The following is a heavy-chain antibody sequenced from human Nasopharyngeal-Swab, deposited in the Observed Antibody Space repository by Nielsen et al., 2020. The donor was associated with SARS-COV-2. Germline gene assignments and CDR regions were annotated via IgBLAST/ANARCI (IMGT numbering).Heavy chain of an antibody. Sequence: GESLKISCAASGFTFSSHAMTWVRQAPGKGLEWVSTISGGGGSTYYAASVTGRFTISKDNSENMLYLQINSLRAEDTAVYYCATRPDSSWHPYCFDYWGRGTLVTVSS. CDR3: ATRPDSSWHPYCFDY. J-gene: IGHJ4*02. CDR1: GFTFSSHA. V-gene: IGHV3-23*01. D-gene: IGHD6-13*01. CDR2: ISGGGGST.